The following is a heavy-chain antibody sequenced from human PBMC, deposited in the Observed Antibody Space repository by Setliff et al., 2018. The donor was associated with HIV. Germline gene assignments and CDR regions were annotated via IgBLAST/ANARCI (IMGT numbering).Heavy chain of an antibody. CDR2: MSPKSGNT. CDR3: AREPPSSNPTLQYAFDL. Sequence: ASVKVSCKASGYTFSIYEINWVRQASGRGLEWMGWMSPKSGNTGYAQMFQGRLTMTRNSSINTAYMELSSLTSDDTAVYFCAREPPSSNPTLQYAFDLWGQGTMVTVSS. D-gene: IGHD4-4*01. J-gene: IGHJ3*01. V-gene: IGHV1-8*02. CDR1: GYTFSIYE.